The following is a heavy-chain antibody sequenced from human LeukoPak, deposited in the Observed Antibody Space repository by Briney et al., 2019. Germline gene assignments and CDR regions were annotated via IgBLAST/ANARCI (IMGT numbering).Heavy chain of an antibody. D-gene: IGHD3-10*01. V-gene: IGHV3-21*01. CDR2: ISSSSSYI. J-gene: IGHJ4*02. CDR3: ARARMVRGVITLHPFDY. Sequence: GGSLRLSCAASGFTFSSYSMNWVRQAPGKGLEWVSSISSSSSYIYYADSVKGRFTISRDNAKNSLYLQINSLRAEDTAVYYCARARMVRGVITLHPFDYWGQGTLVTVSS. CDR1: GFTFSSYS.